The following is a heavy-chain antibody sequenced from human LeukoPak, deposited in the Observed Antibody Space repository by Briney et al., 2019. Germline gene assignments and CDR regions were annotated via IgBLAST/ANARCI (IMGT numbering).Heavy chain of an antibody. CDR2: IYYSGST. V-gene: IGHV4-59*08. D-gene: IGHD4-17*01. CDR3: ARRGNYGDCFDY. J-gene: IGHJ4*02. Sequence: ASETLSLTCTVSGGSISSYFWTWIRQPPGKGLEWIGYIYYSGSTNYNPSLESRVTISVDTSKNQFSLKLSSVTAADTAVYYCARRGNYGDCFDYWGQGTLVTVSS. CDR1: GGSISSYF.